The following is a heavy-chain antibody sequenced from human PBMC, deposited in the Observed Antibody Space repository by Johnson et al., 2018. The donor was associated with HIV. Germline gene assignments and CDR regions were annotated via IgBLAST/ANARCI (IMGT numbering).Heavy chain of an antibody. CDR3: AREEGVGDDYGGKSAFDI. V-gene: IGHV3-20*04. D-gene: IGHD4-23*01. Sequence: EVQLVESGGGVERPGGSLRLSCVASGFTFDDYGMSWVRQPPGKGLEWVSCINWNGGSTDYADSVKGRFTISRDNAKNSLYLQMNSLRAEETALYYCAREEGVGDDYGGKSAFDIWGQGTMVTVSS. J-gene: IGHJ3*02. CDR1: GFTFDDYG. CDR2: INWNGGST.